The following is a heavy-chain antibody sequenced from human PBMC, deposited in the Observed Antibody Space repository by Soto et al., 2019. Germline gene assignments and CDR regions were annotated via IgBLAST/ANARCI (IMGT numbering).Heavy chain of an antibody. CDR1: GGTFSNYA. D-gene: IGHD4-17*01. V-gene: IGHV1-69*13. Sequence: SVKVSCKASGGTFSNYAISCVLQAPGQWLEWMGGIIPIFGTANYAQKFQGRVTITADESTSTAYMELSSLRSEDTAVYYCARAKMTTVANFDYWGQGTLVTVSS. CDR3: ARAKMTTVANFDY. CDR2: IIPIFGTA. J-gene: IGHJ4*02.